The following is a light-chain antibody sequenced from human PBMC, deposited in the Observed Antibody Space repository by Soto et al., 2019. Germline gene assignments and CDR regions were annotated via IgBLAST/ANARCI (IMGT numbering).Light chain of an antibody. V-gene: IGKV3-15*01. Sequence: EIVMTQSPATLSVSPGERATLSCRASQSVSSNLAWYQQKPGQAPRLLIYGASTRATGIPARFSGSGSGTEFTLTIASLQSEDFGVYYCQQYNDWPTPFGQGSKVEIK. J-gene: IGKJ1*01. CDR1: QSVSSN. CDR2: GAS. CDR3: QQYNDWPTP.